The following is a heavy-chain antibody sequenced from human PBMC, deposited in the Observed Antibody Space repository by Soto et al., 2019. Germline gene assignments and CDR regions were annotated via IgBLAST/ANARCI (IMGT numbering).Heavy chain of an antibody. CDR1: GGSISSSNW. J-gene: IGHJ4*02. CDR3: ARSTGYGDSYFDY. CDR2: IYHSGST. D-gene: IGHD4-17*01. Sequence: SETLSLTCAVSGGSISSSNWWSWVRQPPGKGLEWIGEIYHSGSTNYNPSLKSRVTISVDKSKNQFSLKLSSVTAADTAVYYCARSTGYGDSYFDYWGQGAMRTVSS. V-gene: IGHV4-4*02.